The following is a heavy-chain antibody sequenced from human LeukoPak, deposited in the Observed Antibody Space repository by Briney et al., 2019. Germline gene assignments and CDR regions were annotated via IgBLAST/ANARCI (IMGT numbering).Heavy chain of an antibody. CDR3: ARVRFYDTTGYSTSYYLDY. CDR1: GGPIIASY. Sequence: PSETLSLTCAVSGGPIIASYWSWIRQPPGKGPEWIGYTHYSGTGNYNPSLKSRVTISIDTSKNRFSLRLTSVTAADTAVYYCARVRFYDTTGYSTSYYLDYWGQGALVTVSS. V-gene: IGHV4-59*01. D-gene: IGHD3-22*01. CDR2: THYSGTG. J-gene: IGHJ4*02.